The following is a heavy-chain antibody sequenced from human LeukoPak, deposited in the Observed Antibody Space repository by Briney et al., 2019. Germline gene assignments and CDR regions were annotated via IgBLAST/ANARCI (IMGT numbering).Heavy chain of an antibody. CDR2: ISYDGSNK. J-gene: IGHJ6*02. V-gene: IGHV3-30*18. D-gene: IGHD3-3*01. CDR3: AKAGEGITIFGVVITVSYYYGMDV. CDR1: GFTFSSYG. Sequence: GGSLRLSCAASGFTFSSYGMDWVRPAPGKGLEWVAVISYDGSNKYYADSVKGRFTISRDNSKNTLYLQMNSLRAEDTAVYYCAKAGEGITIFGVVITVSYYYGMDVWGQGTTVTVSS.